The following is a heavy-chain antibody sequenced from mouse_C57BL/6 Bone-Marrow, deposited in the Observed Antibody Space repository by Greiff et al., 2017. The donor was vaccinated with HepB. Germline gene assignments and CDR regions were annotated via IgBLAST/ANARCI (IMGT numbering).Heavy chain of an antibody. J-gene: IGHJ4*01. CDR1: GFTFTDYY. Sequence: EVKVVESGGGLVQPGGSLSLSCAASGFTFTDYYMSWVRQPPGKALEWLGFIRNKANGYTTEYSASVKGRFTISRDNSQSILYLQMNALRAEDSATYYCARYSYAGMDYWGQGTSVTVSS. D-gene: IGHD1-1*01. CDR3: ARYSYAGMDY. V-gene: IGHV7-3*01. CDR2: IRNKANGYTT.